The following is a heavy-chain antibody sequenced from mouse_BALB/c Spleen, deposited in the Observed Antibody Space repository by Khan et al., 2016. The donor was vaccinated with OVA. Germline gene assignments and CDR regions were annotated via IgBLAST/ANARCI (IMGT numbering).Heavy chain of an antibody. CDR2: ISGGSSNI. D-gene: IGHD6-1*01. V-gene: IGHV5-17*02. CDR1: GFTFSSFG. J-gene: IGHJ4*01. Sequence: EVELVESGGGLVQPGGSRKLSCAASGFTFSSFGMHWVRQAPEKGLEWVAYISGGSSNIYYADTVKGRFTISRENPKNTLLLQMNSLTSEDTAMYYCARARNNNSMDYWGQGTTVTVSS. CDR3: ARARNNNSMDY.